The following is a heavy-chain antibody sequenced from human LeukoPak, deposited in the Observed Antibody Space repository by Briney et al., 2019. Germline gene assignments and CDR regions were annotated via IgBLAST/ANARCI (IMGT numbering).Heavy chain of an antibody. D-gene: IGHD2-2*01. CDR3: ARDGEYCSSTSCYPYFDY. V-gene: IGHV1-69*05. CDR2: IIPIFNTA. Sequence: GSSVKVSCKASGGTFSSYAISWVRQAPGQGLEWMGGIIPIFNTANYAQKFQGRVTITTDEPTSTAYMELSSLRSDDTAVYYCARDGEYCSSTSCYPYFDYWGQGTLVTVSS. CDR1: GGTFSSYA. J-gene: IGHJ4*02.